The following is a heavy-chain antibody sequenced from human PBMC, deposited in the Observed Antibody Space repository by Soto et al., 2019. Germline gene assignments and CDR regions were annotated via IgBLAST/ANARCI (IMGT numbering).Heavy chain of an antibody. CDR3: ARDGPYYYGSDV. CDR1: GDSITNSDYY. CDR2: IDYSGNT. J-gene: IGHJ6*02. Sequence: SETLSLTCTVSGDSITNSDYYWNWIRQSPGKGLEWIASIDYSGNTYYNPSLKSRVVISADTSKNLFSLKLRSVTAADTALYFCARDGPYYYGSDVWGQGTTVTVSS. V-gene: IGHV4-30-4*01.